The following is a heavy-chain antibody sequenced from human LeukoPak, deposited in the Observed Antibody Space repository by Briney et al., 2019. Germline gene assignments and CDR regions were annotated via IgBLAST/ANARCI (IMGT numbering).Heavy chain of an antibody. CDR3: AKGGGIHVSFDY. J-gene: IGHJ4*02. D-gene: IGHD3-10*01. CDR2: IYSGGTT. V-gene: IGHV3-66*01. Sequence: PGGSLRLSCAASGFTFSSYAMPWVRQAPGKGLEWVSVIYSGGTTYYADSVKGRFTISRDNSKNTLYLQMNSLIAEDTAVYYCAKGGGIHVSFDYWGQGTLVTVSS. CDR1: GFTFSSYA.